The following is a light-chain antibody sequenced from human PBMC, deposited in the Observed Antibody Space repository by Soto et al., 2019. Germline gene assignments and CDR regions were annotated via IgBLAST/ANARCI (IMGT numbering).Light chain of an antibody. CDR3: SSYTSRTTWV. Sequence: QSALTQPASVSGSPGQSITISCTGTSSDVGGYNYVSWYQQHPGKAPKLIIYEVSNRPSGLSNRFSGFKSGNTASLTISGLQTEDEADYYCSSYTSRTTWVFGGGTKVTVL. J-gene: IGLJ3*02. CDR1: SSDVGGYNY. V-gene: IGLV2-14*01. CDR2: EVS.